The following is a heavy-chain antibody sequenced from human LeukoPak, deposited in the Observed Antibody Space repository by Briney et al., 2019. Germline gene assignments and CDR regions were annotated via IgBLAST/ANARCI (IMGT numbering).Heavy chain of an antibody. CDR1: DGSISSYY. CDR2: IYYSGST. D-gene: IGHD5-18*01. V-gene: IGHV4-59*01. J-gene: IGHJ4*02. Sequence: SETLSLTCTVSDGSISSYYWSWIRQPPGKGLEGIGYIYYSGSTNYNPSLKSRVTISVDMSKNQFSLKLSSVTAADTAVYYCARALRGGNSYGYLDSWGQGSLVTVSS. CDR3: ARALRGGNSYGYLDS.